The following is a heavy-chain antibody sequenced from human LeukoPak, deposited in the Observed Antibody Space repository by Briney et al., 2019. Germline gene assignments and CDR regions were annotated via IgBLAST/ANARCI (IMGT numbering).Heavy chain of an antibody. CDR2: IYYSGST. J-gene: IGHJ6*04. Sequence: PSETLSLTCTVSGGSISIYYWSWIRQPPGKGLEWIGYIYYSGSTNYNPSLKSRVTISVDTSKNQFSLKLSSVTAADTAVYYCARVNPLNPFDVWGKGTTVTVSS. CDR1: GGSISIYY. D-gene: IGHD1-14*01. V-gene: IGHV4-59*01. CDR3: ARVNPLNPFDV.